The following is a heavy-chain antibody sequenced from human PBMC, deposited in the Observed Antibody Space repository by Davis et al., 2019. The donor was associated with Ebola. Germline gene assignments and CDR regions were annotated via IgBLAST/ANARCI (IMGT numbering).Heavy chain of an antibody. J-gene: IGHJ4*02. CDR3: ARGREWFGELLYIGGGFDY. Sequence: SLKISCAASGFTFDDYAMHWVRQAPGKGLEWVSGISWNSGSIGYADSVKGRFTISRDNAKNSLYLQMNSLRAEDTAVYYCARGREWFGELLYIGGGFDYWGQGTLVTVSS. D-gene: IGHD3-10*01. CDR2: ISWNSGSI. CDR1: GFTFDDYA. V-gene: IGHV3-9*01.